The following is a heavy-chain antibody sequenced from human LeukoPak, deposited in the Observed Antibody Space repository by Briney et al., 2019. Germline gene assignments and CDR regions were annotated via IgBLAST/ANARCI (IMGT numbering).Heavy chain of an antibody. CDR2: ISSSSTYK. V-gene: IGHV3-21*01. J-gene: IGHJ4*02. Sequence: GGSPRLSCAASGFTFSSSSMKCVPQAPGEGLECGSSISSSSTYKYSADSAKGRFTISRDDDRNSLYLQMNSLRAEDTALYYCVRDGSVGATGELAYWGQGTLVTVSS. CDR1: GFTFSSSS. CDR3: VRDGSVGATGELAY. D-gene: IGHD1-26*01.